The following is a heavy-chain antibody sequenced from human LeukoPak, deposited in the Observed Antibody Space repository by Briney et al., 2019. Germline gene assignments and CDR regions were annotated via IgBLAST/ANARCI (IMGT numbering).Heavy chain of an antibody. J-gene: IGHJ4*02. V-gene: IGHV4-61*05. D-gene: IGHD1-7*01. CDR3: AKWHEKLLAFDS. CDR2: IHHTGKN. CDR1: GDSISTINYF. Sequence: SETLSLTCAVSGDSISTINYFWDWIRQPPGKGLEWIGYIHHTGKNWYNPPLQSRVTLSVDTSKSEFSLRLNSVTAADTAVYYCAKWHEKLLAFDSWGQGTLVTVSS.